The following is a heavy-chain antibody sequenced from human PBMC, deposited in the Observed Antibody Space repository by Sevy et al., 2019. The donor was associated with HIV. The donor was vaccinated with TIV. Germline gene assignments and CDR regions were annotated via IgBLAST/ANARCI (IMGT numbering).Heavy chain of an antibody. V-gene: IGHV3-33*08. CDR3: ARDRGEILRSAFKS. CDR1: GFTFSEYG. CDR2: ISHDGRNYK. D-gene: IGHD3-10*01. Sequence: GGSLRLSCAASGFTFSEYGMHWVRQAPGKGLEWVAVISHDGRNYKYKADFVKSRFTISRDNSRNTLYLQMNSLRAEDTGIYYCARDRGEILRSAFKSWGQGTLVTVSS. J-gene: IGHJ5*02.